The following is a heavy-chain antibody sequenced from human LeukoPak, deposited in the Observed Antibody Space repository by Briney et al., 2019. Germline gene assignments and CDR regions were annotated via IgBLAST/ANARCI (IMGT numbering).Heavy chain of an antibody. D-gene: IGHD6-19*01. V-gene: IGHV3-11*01. J-gene: IGHJ4*02. Sequence: GGSLRLSCAASGFTFSDYYMSWIRQAPGKGLEWVSYISSSGSTIYHADSAKGRFTISRDNAKNSLYLQMNSLRAEDTAVYYCARMAVAGIFDYWGQGTLVTVSS. CDR1: GFTFSDYY. CDR2: ISSSGSTI. CDR3: ARMAVAGIFDY.